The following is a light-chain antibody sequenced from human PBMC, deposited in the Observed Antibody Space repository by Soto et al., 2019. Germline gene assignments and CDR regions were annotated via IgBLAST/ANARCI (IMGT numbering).Light chain of an antibody. CDR3: QVWDSSNDHVV. J-gene: IGLJ2*01. V-gene: IGLV3-21*04. Sequence: SYELTQPPSVSVAPGKTARITCGGNNIGSKSVHWYQQKPGQAPVLVIYYDTDRPSGIPERFSGSNSGNTATLTISRVEADDEADYYCQVWDSSNDHVVFGGGTKVTVL. CDR2: YDT. CDR1: NIGSKS.